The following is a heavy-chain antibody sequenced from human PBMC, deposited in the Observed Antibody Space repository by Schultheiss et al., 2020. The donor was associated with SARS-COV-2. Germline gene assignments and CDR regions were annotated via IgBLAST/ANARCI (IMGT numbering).Heavy chain of an antibody. J-gene: IGHJ6*02. CDR1: GFTFSSYA. D-gene: IGHD5-18*01. CDR2: ISGSGGST. CDR3: ARVQSHRGYSYGYAYYYGMDV. Sequence: GGSLRLSCAASGFTFSSYAMSWVRQAPGKGLEWVSAISGSGGSTYYAGSVKGRVTISRDNAKNSLCLQMSSLRDEDTAVYYCARVQSHRGYSYGYAYYYGMDVWGQGTTVTVSS. V-gene: IGHV3-23*01.